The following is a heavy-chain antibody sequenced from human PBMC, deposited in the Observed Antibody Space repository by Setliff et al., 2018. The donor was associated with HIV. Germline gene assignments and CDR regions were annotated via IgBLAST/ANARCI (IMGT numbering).Heavy chain of an antibody. V-gene: IGHV4-34*01. CDR1: GGSFSGYY. Sequence: PSETLSLTCAVYGGSFSGYYWSWIRQPPGKGLEWIGDINHSGSTNYNPSLKSRVTISVDTSMDQFSLKLNSVTAADTAVYYCAAASSWDPLLDYWGQGTLVTVSS. CDR3: AAASSWDPLLDY. D-gene: IGHD6-13*01. J-gene: IGHJ4*02. CDR2: INHSGST.